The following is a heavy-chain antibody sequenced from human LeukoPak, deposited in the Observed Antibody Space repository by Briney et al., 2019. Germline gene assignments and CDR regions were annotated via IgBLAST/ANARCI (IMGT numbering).Heavy chain of an antibody. CDR3: ARDPVVPAANYYYMDV. D-gene: IGHD2-2*01. CDR1: GYTFTSYC. Sequence: ASVKVSCTASGYTFTSYCIHWVRQAPGQGLEWMGIINTSGGSTSYAQKFQGRVTMTRDMSTSTVYMELSSLRSEDTAVYYCARDPVVPAANYYYMDVWGKGTTVTVSS. V-gene: IGHV1-46*01. CDR2: INTSGGST. J-gene: IGHJ6*03.